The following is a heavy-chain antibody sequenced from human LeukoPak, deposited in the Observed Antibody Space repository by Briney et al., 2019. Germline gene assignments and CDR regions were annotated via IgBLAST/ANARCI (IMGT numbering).Heavy chain of an antibody. D-gene: IGHD2-2*01. V-gene: IGHV4-34*01. CDR1: GGSFSGHY. J-gene: IGHJ6*02. Sequence: SETLSLTCAVYGGSFSGHYWSWIRQPPGKGLEWIGEVNYSGSTNYNPSLKSRITISVDKSKNQFSLKLSSVTAADTAVYYCARDFSYCSSTSCYDYYYYGMDVWGQGTAVTVSS. CDR2: VNYSGST. CDR3: ARDFSYCSSTSCYDYYYYGMDV.